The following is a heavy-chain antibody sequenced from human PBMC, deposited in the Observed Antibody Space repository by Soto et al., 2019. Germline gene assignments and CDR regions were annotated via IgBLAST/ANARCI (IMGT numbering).Heavy chain of an antibody. CDR2: ISPSGTT. CDR1: SGSLSGYY. CDR3: ARAPKVSGSAQTRPDF. Sequence: SETLSPTCSLYSGSLSGYYWSWIRQPPGKGLGWIGEISPSGTTNYSPSLKSRVSISVDTSKNQFSLNLTSLTAADTAVYYCARAPKVSGSAQTRPDFWGQGSLVTVSS. D-gene: IGHD6-6*01. V-gene: IGHV4-34*01. J-gene: IGHJ4*02.